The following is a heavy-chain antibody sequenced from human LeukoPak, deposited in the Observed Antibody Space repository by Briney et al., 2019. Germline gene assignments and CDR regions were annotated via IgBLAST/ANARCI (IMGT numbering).Heavy chain of an antibody. Sequence: ASVKVSCKTSTYTFTGYYIHWVRQAPGQGPEWMGWINPNSDGTNYAQKFQGRVTMTRDTSITTAYMELRSLRSDDTAVYFCARGIRGGHSGYSPFDYWDQGTLVTVSS. CDR1: TYTFTGYY. V-gene: IGHV1-2*02. CDR3: ARGIRGGHSGYSPFDY. CDR2: INPNSDGT. J-gene: IGHJ4*02. D-gene: IGHD3-22*01.